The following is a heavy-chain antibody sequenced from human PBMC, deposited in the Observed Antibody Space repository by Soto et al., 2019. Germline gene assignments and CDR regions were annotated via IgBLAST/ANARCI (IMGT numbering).Heavy chain of an antibody. CDR3: ARGRYDFWSGYHFDY. V-gene: IGHV4-34*01. CDR1: GGSFSGYY. Sequence: LSLTCAVYGGSFSGYYWSWIRQPPGKGLEWIGEINHSGSTNYNPSPKSRVTISVDTSKNQFSLKLSSVTAADTAVYYCARGRYDFWSGYHFDYWGQGTLVTVSS. J-gene: IGHJ4*02. CDR2: INHSGST. D-gene: IGHD3-3*01.